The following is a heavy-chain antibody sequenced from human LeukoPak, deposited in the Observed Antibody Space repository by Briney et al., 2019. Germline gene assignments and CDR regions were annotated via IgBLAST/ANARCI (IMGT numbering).Heavy chain of an antibody. D-gene: IGHD3-3*01. J-gene: IGHJ4*02. Sequence: PGRSLRLSCAASGFTFSSYAMHWVRQAPGKGLEWVAVISYDGSNKYYADSVKGRFTISRDNSKNTLYLQMNSLRAEDTAVYYCARAFRVAYYFDYWSQGTLVTVSS. V-gene: IGHV3-30-3*01. CDR3: ARAFRVAYYFDY. CDR1: GFTFSSYA. CDR2: ISYDGSNK.